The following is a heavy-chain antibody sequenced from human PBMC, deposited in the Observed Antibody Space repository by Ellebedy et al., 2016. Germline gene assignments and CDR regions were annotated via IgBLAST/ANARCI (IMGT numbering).Heavy chain of an antibody. J-gene: IGHJ4*02. V-gene: IGHV3-11*06. D-gene: IGHD3-10*01. CDR1: GFTFSDYY. CDR3: ARDLAASGTELGY. CDR2: ISSSSSYT. Sequence: GESLKISXAASGFTFSDYYMSWIRQAPGKGLEWVSYISSSSSYTNYADSVKGRFTISRDNAKNSLYLQMNSLRAEDTAVYYCARDLAASGTELGYWGQGTLVTVSS.